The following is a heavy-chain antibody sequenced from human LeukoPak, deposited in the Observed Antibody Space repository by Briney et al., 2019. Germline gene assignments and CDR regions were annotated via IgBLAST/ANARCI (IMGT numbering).Heavy chain of an antibody. CDR2: ITGSSGST. V-gene: IGHV3-23*01. Sequence: PGGSLRLSCAASGFTFSSYAMSWVRQAPGKGLEWVSAITGSSGSTYYADSVKGRFTISRDNSKNTLYLQMNSLRAEDTAVYYCAKGTGTSGYYYMFDYWGQGTLVTVSS. J-gene: IGHJ4*02. CDR1: GFTFSSYA. D-gene: IGHD3-22*01. CDR3: AKGTGTSGYYYMFDY.